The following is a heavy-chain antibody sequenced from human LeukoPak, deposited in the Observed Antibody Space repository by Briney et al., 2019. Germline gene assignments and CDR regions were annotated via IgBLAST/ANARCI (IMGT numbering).Heavy chain of an antibody. CDR2: IYSGGST. V-gene: IGHV3-53*01. CDR3: ARGLSGSYHYFDY. J-gene: IGHJ4*02. D-gene: IGHD1-26*01. Sequence: PGGSLRLSCAVSGFTVSSNYMSWVRQAPGKGLEWVSVIYSGGSTYYADSVKGRFTISRDNSKNTPYLQVNSLRAEDTAVYYCARGLSGSYHYFDYWGQGTLVTVSS. CDR1: GFTVSSNY.